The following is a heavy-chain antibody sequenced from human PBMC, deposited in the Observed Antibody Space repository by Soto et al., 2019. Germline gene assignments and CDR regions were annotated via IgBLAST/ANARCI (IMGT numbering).Heavy chain of an antibody. J-gene: IGHJ3*02. CDR3: ARDGRFVATKAAFDI. D-gene: IGHD5-12*01. CDR1: GYTFTSYY. V-gene: IGHV1-46*01. Sequence: GASVKVSCKASGYTFTSYYMHWVRQAPGQGLEWMGIINPSGGSTSYAQKFQGRVTMTRDTSTSTVYMELSSLRSDDTAVYYCARDGRFVATKAAFDIWGQGTMVTVSS. CDR2: INPSGGST.